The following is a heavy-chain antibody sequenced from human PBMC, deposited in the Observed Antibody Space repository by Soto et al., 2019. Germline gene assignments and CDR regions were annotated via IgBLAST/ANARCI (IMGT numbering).Heavy chain of an antibody. CDR1: GFTFSSYW. CDR3: ARDGAYYDILTGDNWFDP. Sequence: GGSLRLSCAASGFTFSSYWMSWVRQAPGKGLEWVANIKQDGSEKYYVDSVKGRFTISRDNAKNSLYLQMNSLRAEDTAVYYCARDGAYYDILTGDNWFDPWGQGTLVTVSS. D-gene: IGHD3-9*01. J-gene: IGHJ5*02. V-gene: IGHV3-7*01. CDR2: IKQDGSEK.